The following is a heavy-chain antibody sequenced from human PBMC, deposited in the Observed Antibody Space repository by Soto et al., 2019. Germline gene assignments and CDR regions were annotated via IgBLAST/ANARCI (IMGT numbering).Heavy chain of an antibody. CDR2: INPNSGGT. V-gene: IGHV1-2*04. CDR3: ARAYCSSTSCYRGGNYYYYGMDV. CDR1: GYTFTGYY. J-gene: IGHJ6*04. Sequence: ASVKVSCKASGYTFTGYYVHWVRQAPGQGLEWMGWINPNSGGTNYAQKFQGWVTMTRDTSISTAYMELSRLRSDDTAVYYCARAYCSSTSCYRGGNYYYYGMDVWGKGTTVTVSS. D-gene: IGHD2-2*02.